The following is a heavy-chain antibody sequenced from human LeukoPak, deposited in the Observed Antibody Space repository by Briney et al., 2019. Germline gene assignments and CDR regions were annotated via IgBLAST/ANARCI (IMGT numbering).Heavy chain of an antibody. J-gene: IGHJ4*02. D-gene: IGHD1-26*01. Sequence: SETLSLTCTVFGGSIRSNYWTWIRQPPGKGLEWIGYIYNTGSTNYNPALKSRVTISLDTSKNQFSLKLSSVTAADTAVYYCARESGSSEGHFDYWGQGTLVTVSS. CDR1: GGSIRSNY. CDR3: ARESGSSEGHFDY. V-gene: IGHV4-59*01. CDR2: IYNTGST.